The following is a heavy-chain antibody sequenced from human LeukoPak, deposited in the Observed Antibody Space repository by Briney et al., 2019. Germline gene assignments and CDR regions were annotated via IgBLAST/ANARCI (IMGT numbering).Heavy chain of an antibody. CDR2: INWNGGST. V-gene: IGHV3-20*04. CDR1: GFTFSSYG. Sequence: GGSLRLSCAASGFTFSSYGMSWVRQAPGKGLEWVSGINWNGGSTGYADSVKGRFTISRDNAKDSLYLQMNSLRAEDTALYYCARDRYTRSYHDFDYWGQGTLVTVSS. CDR3: ARDRYTRSYHDFDY. D-gene: IGHD1-26*01. J-gene: IGHJ4*02.